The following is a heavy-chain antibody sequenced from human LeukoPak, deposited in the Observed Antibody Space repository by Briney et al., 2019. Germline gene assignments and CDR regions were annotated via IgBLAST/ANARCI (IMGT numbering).Heavy chain of an antibody. Sequence: GGSLRLSCAASGFTFSSYWMSWVRQAPGKGLEWVANIKQDGSEKYYVDSVKGRFTISRDNAKNSLYLQMNSLRTEDTALYYCAKDILGGAYDFWSGYYTGNNPYYFDYWGQGTLVTVSS. CDR2: IKQDGSEK. D-gene: IGHD3-3*01. CDR1: GFTFSSYW. J-gene: IGHJ4*02. CDR3: AKDILGGAYDFWSGYYTGNNPYYFDY. V-gene: IGHV3-7*03.